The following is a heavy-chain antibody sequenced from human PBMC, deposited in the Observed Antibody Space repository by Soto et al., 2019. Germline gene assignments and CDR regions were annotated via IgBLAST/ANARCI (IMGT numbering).Heavy chain of an antibody. Sequence: QVQLVQSGAEVKKPGASVKVSCKASGYTFTSYDINWVRQATGQGLEWMGWMNPNSGNTGYAQKFQGRVTMTRNTSISTAYMGLSSLRTEDTGVYYCARGVIVDTDMAKPIDYWVQGTLVTVSS. D-gene: IGHD5-18*01. J-gene: IGHJ4*02. CDR3: ARGVIVDTDMAKPIDY. CDR2: MNPNSGNT. CDR1: GYTFTSYD. V-gene: IGHV1-8*01.